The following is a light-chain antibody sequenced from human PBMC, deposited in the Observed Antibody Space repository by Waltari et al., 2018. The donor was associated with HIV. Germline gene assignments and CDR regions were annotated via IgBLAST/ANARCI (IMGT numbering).Light chain of an antibody. CDR1: SSKLGNDF. V-gene: IGLV1-51*01. Sequence: QSVLTQPPSVSAAPGQKVTIPCSGSSSKLGNDFVSWYQHLPGAAPKLPIYDNGKRPSGISARFSGSKSGTSATLGITGLQTGDEADYYCGTWDTSLGAGVFGGGTKLTVL. J-gene: IGLJ3*02. CDR2: DNG. CDR3: GTWDTSLGAGV.